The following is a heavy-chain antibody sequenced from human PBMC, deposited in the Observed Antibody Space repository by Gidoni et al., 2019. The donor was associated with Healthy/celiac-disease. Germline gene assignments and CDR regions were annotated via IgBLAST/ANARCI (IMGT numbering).Heavy chain of an antibody. J-gene: IGHJ4*02. D-gene: IGHD1-20*01. CDR1: GFSLSNARMG. Sequence: QVTLKESGPVLVKPTETLTLTCTVSGFSLSNARMGVSWIRQPPGKTLEWLAHIFSNDEKSYSTSLKSRLTISKDTSKSQVVLTMTNMDPVDTATYYCARIVRGLLDLTGRLFDYWGQGTLVTVSS. CDR2: IFSNDEK. V-gene: IGHV2-26*01. CDR3: ARIVRGLLDLTGRLFDY.